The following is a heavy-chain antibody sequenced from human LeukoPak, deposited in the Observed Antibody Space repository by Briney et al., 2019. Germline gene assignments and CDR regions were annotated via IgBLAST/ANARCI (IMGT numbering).Heavy chain of an antibody. V-gene: IGHV3-48*03. CDR1: GFTFSSYE. CDR2: ISSTGKTI. Sequence: GGSLRLSCAASGFTFSSYEMNWVRQAPGKGLEWVSYISSTGKTIYYADSVKGRFTISRDNKNSLYLQMNSLRAEDTAVYYCARGAFTVLGYWGQGTLVTVFS. J-gene: IGHJ4*02. D-gene: IGHD3-9*01. CDR3: ARGAFTVLGY.